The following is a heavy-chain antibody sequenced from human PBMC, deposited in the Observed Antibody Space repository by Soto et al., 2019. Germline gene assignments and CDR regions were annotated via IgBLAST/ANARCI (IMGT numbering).Heavy chain of an antibody. CDR3: ARIGSVEMANSRGFWFDP. D-gene: IGHD3-10*01. J-gene: IGHJ5*02. V-gene: IGHV4-34*01. CDR1: GGSFSGYY. Sequence: SETLSLTCAVYGGSFSGYYWSWIRQPPGKGLEWIGEINHSGSTNYNPSLKSRVTISVDTSKNQFSLKLSSVTAADTAVYYCARIGSVEMANSRGFWFDPWGQGTLVTVSS. CDR2: INHSGST.